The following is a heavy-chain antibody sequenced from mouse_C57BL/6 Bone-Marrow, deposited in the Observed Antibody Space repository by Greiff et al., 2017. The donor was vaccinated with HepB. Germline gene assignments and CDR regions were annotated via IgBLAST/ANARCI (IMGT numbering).Heavy chain of an antibody. CDR2: ISDGGSYT. Sequence: EVQLVESGGGLVKPGGSLKLSCAASGFTFSSYAMSWVRQTPEKRLEWVATISDGGSYTYYPDNVKGRFTISRDNAKNNLYLQMSHLKSEDTAMYYCARDSRNYDAMDYWGQGTSVTVSS. V-gene: IGHV5-4*01. J-gene: IGHJ4*01. CDR3: ARDSRNYDAMDY. CDR1: GFTFSSYA.